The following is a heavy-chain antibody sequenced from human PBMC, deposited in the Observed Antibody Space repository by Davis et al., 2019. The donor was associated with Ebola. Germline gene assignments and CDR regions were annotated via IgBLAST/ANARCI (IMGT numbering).Heavy chain of an antibody. CDR3: ARDLLLWFGELFGGIDY. J-gene: IGHJ4*02. CDR1: GFTFSSYW. CDR2: IKQDGSEK. D-gene: IGHD3-10*01. V-gene: IGHV3-7*03. Sequence: PGGSLRLSCAASGFTFSSYWMSWVRQAPGKGLEGVANIKQDGSEKYYVDSVKGRFTISRDNAKNSLYLQMNSLRAEDTAVYYCARDLLLWFGELFGGIDYWGQGTLVTVSS.